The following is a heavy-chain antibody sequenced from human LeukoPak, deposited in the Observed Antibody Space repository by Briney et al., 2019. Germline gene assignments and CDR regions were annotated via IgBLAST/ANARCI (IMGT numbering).Heavy chain of an antibody. CDR2: ISHDASSK. V-gene: IGHV3-30*03. CDR1: GFTFSNAG. J-gene: IGHJ4*02. Sequence: GGSLRLSCAVSGFTFSNAGMHWVRQAPGKGLEWVAVISHDASSKYHADSVKGRFTISRDNSKNTLYLQMNSLRAEDTALYYCAIHFGHWGQGTLVTVSS. CDR3: AIHFGH.